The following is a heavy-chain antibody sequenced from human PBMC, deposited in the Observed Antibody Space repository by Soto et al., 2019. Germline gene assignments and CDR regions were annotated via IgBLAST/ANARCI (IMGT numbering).Heavy chain of an antibody. Sequence: GGSLRLSCAASGFTFSSYAMSWVRRAPGKGLEWVAVISYDGSNKYYADSVKGRFTISRDNSKDTLYLQMNSLRAEDTAVYYCARVSSANWSGYYMPFDYWGQGTLVTVSS. CDR1: GFTFSSYA. CDR3: ARVSSANWSGYYMPFDY. J-gene: IGHJ4*02. V-gene: IGHV3-30*04. D-gene: IGHD3-3*01. CDR2: ISYDGSNK.